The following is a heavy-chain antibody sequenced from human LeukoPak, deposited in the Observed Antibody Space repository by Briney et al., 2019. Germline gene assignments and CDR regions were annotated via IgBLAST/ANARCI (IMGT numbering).Heavy chain of an antibody. CDR3: AKGTTSWGPDY. V-gene: IGHV3-23*01. D-gene: IGHD2-2*01. CDR1: GFTFKHYA. Sequence: PGGSLRLSCAASGFTFKHYAMTWVRQAPGKGLEWVSGISDSGDDTYYADSVKGRFTISRDNSKNTLYLQMNGLRAEDTAVYYCAKGTTSWGPDYWGQGTLVTVSS. CDR2: ISDSGDDT. J-gene: IGHJ4*02.